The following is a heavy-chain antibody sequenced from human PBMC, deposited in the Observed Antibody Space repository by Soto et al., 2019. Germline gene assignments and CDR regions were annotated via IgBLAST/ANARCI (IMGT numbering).Heavy chain of an antibody. CDR1: GYTFTTYL. D-gene: IGHD2-21*01. J-gene: IGHJ4*02. Sequence: VESLKICFQCAGYTFTTYLISWGLQMPGRGLEWMWRIDPSDSYTNYSPSFKGHVNISADKSTNTAYMEWRSLKASDSDIYYCECQRKDYGERDYDYWGQGTLVTVSS. V-gene: IGHV5-10-1*01. CDR3: ECQRKDYGERDYDY. CDR2: IDPSDSYT.